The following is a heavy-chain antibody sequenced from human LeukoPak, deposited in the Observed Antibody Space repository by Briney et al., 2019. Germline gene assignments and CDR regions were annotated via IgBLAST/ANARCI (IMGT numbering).Heavy chain of an antibody. D-gene: IGHD6-19*01. CDR3: AKEPATRWLATFDY. CDR1: GFTVSSNY. J-gene: IGHJ4*02. Sequence: GGSLRLSCAASGFTVSSNYMSWVRQAPGKGLEWVSVIYSGGSTYYADSVKGRFTISRDNSKNTLYLQMNSLRAEDTAVYYCAKEPATRWLATFDYWGQGTLVTVSS. CDR2: IYSGGST. V-gene: IGHV3-53*01.